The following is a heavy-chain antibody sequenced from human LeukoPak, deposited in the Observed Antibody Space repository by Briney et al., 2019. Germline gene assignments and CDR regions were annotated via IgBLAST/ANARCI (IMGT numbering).Heavy chain of an antibody. CDR1: GFTLSSYS. Sequence: GGSLRLSCAASGFTLSSYSMNWVRQAPGKGLEWVSYISSSSSTIYYADSVKGRFTISRDNAKNSLYLQMNSLRAEDTAVYYCARDRARIAVAGTGPYNWFDPWGQGTLVTVSS. V-gene: IGHV3-48*01. D-gene: IGHD6-19*01. CDR3: ARDRARIAVAGTGPYNWFDP. J-gene: IGHJ5*02. CDR2: ISSSSSTI.